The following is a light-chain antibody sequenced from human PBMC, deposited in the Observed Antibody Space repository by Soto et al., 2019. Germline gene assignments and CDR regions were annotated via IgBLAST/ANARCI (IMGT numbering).Light chain of an antibody. CDR3: QKYNSALFT. Sequence: DIQMTQSPSSLSASVGDRVTITCRASQGISTYLAWYQQKPGKVPKLLIYAASTLQSGVPSRFSGSGSGTDFTLTISSLQPEDVATYYCQKYNSALFTFGGGTKGEIK. J-gene: IGKJ4*01. CDR2: AAS. CDR1: QGISTY. V-gene: IGKV1-27*01.